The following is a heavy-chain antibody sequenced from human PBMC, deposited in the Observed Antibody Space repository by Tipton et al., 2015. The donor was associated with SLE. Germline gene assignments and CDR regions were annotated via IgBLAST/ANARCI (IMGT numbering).Heavy chain of an antibody. CDR3: ARHVGDGYNLDY. J-gene: IGHJ4*02. V-gene: IGHV5-51*01. Sequence: QSGAEVKKPGESLKISCKGSGHKFTNNWIGWVRQMPGKGLEWMGMIYPGGSDTRYSPSFQGQVTISADKSISTAYLQWSSLKASDTTIYYCARHVGDGYNLDYWGQGTLVTVSS. D-gene: IGHD5-24*01. CDR2: IYPGGSDT. CDR1: GHKFTNNW.